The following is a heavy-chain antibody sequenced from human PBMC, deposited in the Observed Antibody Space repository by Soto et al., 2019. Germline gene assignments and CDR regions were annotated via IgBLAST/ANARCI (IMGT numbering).Heavy chain of an antibody. D-gene: IGHD5-12*01. CDR3: AKDILVERVGTITILDYFDY. J-gene: IGHJ4*02. Sequence: GGLLRLSCAGSGVTFNSDAMSWVPPAAGKGLEWVSAISGSGGSTYYADSVKGRFTISRDNSKNTLYPQMNSLRAEDTAVYHCAKDILVERVGTITILDYFDYWGQVTLVTVSS. CDR2: ISGSGGST. CDR1: GVTFNSDA. V-gene: IGHV3-23*01.